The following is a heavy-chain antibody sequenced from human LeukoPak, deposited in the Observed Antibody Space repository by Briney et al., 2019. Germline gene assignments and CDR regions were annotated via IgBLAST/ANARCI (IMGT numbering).Heavy chain of an antibody. CDR3: ARSDLVGATTIGSH. V-gene: IGHV5-51*01. J-gene: IGHJ4*02. D-gene: IGHD1-26*01. Sequence: GESLKISCKGSGYSFSSHWIGWVRQMPGKGLEWMGITYPGDSDTRYSPSFQGQVTISVDKSNSTAYLQWSSLKASDTAIYYCARSDLVGATTIGSHWGQGTLVTVSS. CDR1: GYSFSSHW. CDR2: TYPGDSDT.